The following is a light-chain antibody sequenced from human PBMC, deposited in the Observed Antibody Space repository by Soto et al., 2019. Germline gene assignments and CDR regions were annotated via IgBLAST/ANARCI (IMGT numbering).Light chain of an antibody. CDR2: DAS. V-gene: IGKV3-11*01. J-gene: IGKJ3*01. Sequence: EIVLTQSPATLSLSPGDRATLSCLASQRVSSYLAWYQPKPGQAPRLLIYDASNRAPGSPARFSGSGSGTVFALTISSLEPEDFAVYYCQQRSNWPPFTFGPGTKVDIK. CDR1: QRVSSY. CDR3: QQRSNWPPFT.